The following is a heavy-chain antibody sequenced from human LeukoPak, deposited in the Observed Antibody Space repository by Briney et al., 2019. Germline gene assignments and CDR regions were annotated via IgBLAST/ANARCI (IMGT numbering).Heavy chain of an antibody. V-gene: IGHV3-30-3*01. CDR3: ARDWTLNS. Sequence: PGRSLRLSCAASGFTFSSYAMHWVRQAPGKGLEWVAVVSFDGDNKYYADSVKDRFTISRDNSQNTLYLQLNNLRAEDTAVYYCARDWTLNSWGQGTLVTVSS. CDR2: VSFDGDNK. D-gene: IGHD3/OR15-3a*01. CDR1: GFTFSSYA. J-gene: IGHJ4*02.